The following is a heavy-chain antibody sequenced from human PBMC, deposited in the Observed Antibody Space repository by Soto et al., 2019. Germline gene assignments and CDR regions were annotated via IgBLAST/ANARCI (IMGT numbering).Heavy chain of an antibody. J-gene: IGHJ4*02. CDR2: INHSGNT. CDR3: AWRSMVRGVITFDY. V-gene: IGHV4-34*01. Sequence: SETLSLTCAVYGWSFSGYYWSWIRQPPGKGLEWIGEINHSGNTNYNPSLKSRVTISVDTSKNQFSLKLSFVTAADTAVYYCAWRSMVRGVITFDYWGQGTLVTVSS. CDR1: GWSFSGYY. D-gene: IGHD3-10*01.